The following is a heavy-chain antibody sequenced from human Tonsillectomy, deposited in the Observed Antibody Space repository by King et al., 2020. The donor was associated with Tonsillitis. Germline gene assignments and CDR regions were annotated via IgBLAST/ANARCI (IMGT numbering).Heavy chain of an antibody. CDR2: ISYDGRNK. Sequence: VQLVESGGGVVQPGRSLRLSCGASGFTFSSYAMHWVRQAQGKGLEWVAFISYDGRNKYYADSLKGRFTISRDNSKKTLYMKMNSLRAEDTAVYYCARLDGSLEYYYYGMDVWGQGTTVTVSS. J-gene: IGHJ6*02. V-gene: IGHV3-30*04. CDR3: ARLDGSLEYYYYGMDV. D-gene: IGHD3-10*01. CDR1: GFTFSSYA.